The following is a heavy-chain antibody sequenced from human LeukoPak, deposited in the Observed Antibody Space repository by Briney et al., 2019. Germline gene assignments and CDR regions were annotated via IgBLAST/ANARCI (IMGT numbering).Heavy chain of an antibody. V-gene: IGHV3-66*01. CDR3: ARAPDPYDSSGYHWYFDL. CDR2: IYSGGST. CDR1: GFTVSSNY. Sequence: GGSLRLSCAASGFTVSSNYMSWVRQAPGKGLEWVSVIYSGGSTYYADSVKGRFTISRDNSKNTLYLQMNSLRAEDTAVYYCARAPDPYDSSGYHWYFDLWGRGTLVTVSS. J-gene: IGHJ2*01. D-gene: IGHD3-22*01.